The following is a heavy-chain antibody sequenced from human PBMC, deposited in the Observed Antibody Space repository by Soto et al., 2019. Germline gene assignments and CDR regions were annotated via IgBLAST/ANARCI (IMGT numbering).Heavy chain of an antibody. CDR2: IYHSGST. CDR1: GGSISSTNW. J-gene: IGHJ4*02. D-gene: IGHD3-10*01. Sequence: QVQLQESGPGLVKPSETLSLTCAVSGGSISSTNWWSWVRQPPGKGLEWIGEIYHSGSTNYNPSLKRRVTISVDASKNQFSLQLSSVTAADTAVYYCARDLTRVRGVIDYWGQGTLVTVSS. CDR3: ARDLTRVRGVIDY. V-gene: IGHV4-4*02.